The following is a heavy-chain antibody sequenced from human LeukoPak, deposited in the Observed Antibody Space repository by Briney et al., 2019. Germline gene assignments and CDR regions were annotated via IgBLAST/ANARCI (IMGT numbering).Heavy chain of an antibody. D-gene: IGHD3-22*01. CDR1: GGTFSSYA. J-gene: IGHJ5*02. V-gene: IGHV1-69*05. CDR3: ARGMVWYYYDSSGYGNNWFDP. Sequence: GASVKVSCKASGGTFSSYAISWVRQAPGQGLEWMGGIIPIFGTANYAQKSQGRVTITTDESTSTAYMELSSLRSEDTAVYYCARGMVWYYYDSSGYGNNWFDPWGQGTLVTVSS. CDR2: IIPIFGTA.